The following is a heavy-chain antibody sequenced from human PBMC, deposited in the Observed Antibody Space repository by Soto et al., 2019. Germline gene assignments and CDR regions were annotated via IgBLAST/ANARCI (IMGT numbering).Heavy chain of an antibody. CDR3: ARGNINNRYYHYYYMDF. V-gene: IGHV1-18*01. Sequence: ASVKVSCKASGYTFTSYGISWVRQAPGQGLEWMGWISAYNGNTNYAQKLQGRVTMTTDTSTSTAYMELRSLRSDDTAVYYCARGNINNRYYHYYYMDFWGKGTTVTVSS. CDR2: ISAYNGNT. D-gene: IGHD1-1*01. J-gene: IGHJ6*03. CDR1: GYTFTSYG.